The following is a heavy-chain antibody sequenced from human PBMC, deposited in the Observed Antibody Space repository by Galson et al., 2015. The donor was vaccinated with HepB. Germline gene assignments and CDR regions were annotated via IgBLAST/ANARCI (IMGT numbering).Heavy chain of an antibody. V-gene: IGHV3-30*18. CDR3: AKGGGWSVYYSLDY. J-gene: IGHJ4*02. CDR2: ISYDESNK. Sequence: SLRLSCAASGFTFRNFAMHWVRQAPGKGLEWVAVISYDESNKYYADSVKGRFTISRDISKNTLYLQMDSLRAEDTAVFYCAKGGGWSVYYSLDYWGQGTLVTVSS. D-gene: IGHD3-3*01. CDR1: GFTFRNFA.